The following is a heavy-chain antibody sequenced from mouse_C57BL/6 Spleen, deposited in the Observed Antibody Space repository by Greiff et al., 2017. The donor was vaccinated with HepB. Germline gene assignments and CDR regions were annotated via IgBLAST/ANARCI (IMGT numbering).Heavy chain of an antibody. CDR3: ARGTTVVAKGAAY. CDR2: IDPSDSET. J-gene: IGHJ3*01. CDR1: GYTFTSYW. V-gene: IGHV1-52*01. D-gene: IGHD1-1*01. Sequence: VQLQQPGAELVRPGSSVKLSCKASGYTFTSYWMHWVKQRPIQGLEWIGNIDPSDSETHYNQKFKDKATLTVDKSSSTAYMQLSSLTSEDSAVYYCARGTTVVAKGAAYWGQGTLGTVSA.